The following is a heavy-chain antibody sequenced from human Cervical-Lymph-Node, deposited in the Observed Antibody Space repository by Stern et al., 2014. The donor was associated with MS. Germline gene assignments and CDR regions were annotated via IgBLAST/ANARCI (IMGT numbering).Heavy chain of an antibody. CDR3: ARMMGSGYRHYFDY. V-gene: IGHV2-70*04. CDR1: GFSLITSGMR. Sequence: QVTLKESGPALVKPTQTLTLTCTFSGFSLITSGMRVSWIRQPPGKALEWLDRIDWNDKTFYNTSLMTRLTISKDTSKNQVVLTMTNLDPKDTATYYCARMMGSGYRHYFDYWGQGAPVTVSS. CDR2: IDWNDKT. D-gene: IGHD3-3*01. J-gene: IGHJ4*02.